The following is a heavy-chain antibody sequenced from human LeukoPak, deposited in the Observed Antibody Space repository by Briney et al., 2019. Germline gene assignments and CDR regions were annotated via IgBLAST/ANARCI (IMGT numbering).Heavy chain of an antibody. CDR3: ARGSVTTVPNWFDP. CDR2: IIPIFGTA. Sequence: VASVKVSCKASGGTFSSYAISWVRQAPGQGLEWMGGIIPIFGTANYAQKFQGRVTITTDESTSTAYMELSSLRSGDTAVYYCARGSVTTVPNWFDPWGQGTLVTVSS. V-gene: IGHV1-69*05. J-gene: IGHJ5*02. D-gene: IGHD4-11*01. CDR1: GGTFSSYA.